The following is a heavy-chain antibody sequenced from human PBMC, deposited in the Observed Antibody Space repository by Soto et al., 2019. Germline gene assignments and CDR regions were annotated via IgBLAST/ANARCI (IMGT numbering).Heavy chain of an antibody. Sequence: GGSLRLSCAASGFTFSSYWMHWVRQAPGKGLVWVPRINSDGSSTSYADSVKGRFTISRDNAKNTLYLQMNSLRAEDTAVYYCARGYSSSWYNWFDPWGQGTLVTVSS. CDR3: ARGYSSSWYNWFDP. CDR2: INSDGSST. J-gene: IGHJ5*02. CDR1: GFTFSSYW. D-gene: IGHD6-13*01. V-gene: IGHV3-74*01.